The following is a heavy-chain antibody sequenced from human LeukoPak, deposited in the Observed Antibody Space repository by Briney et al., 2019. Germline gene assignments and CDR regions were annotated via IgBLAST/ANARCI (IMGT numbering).Heavy chain of an antibody. CDR1: GFTFSSYG. J-gene: IGHJ4*02. V-gene: IGHV3-30*02. CDR3: AKNYWAGVVVAAAPDGY. D-gene: IGHD2-15*01. Sequence: GGSLRLSCAASGFTFSSYGMHWVRQAPGKGLEWVAFIRYDGSNKYYADSVKGRFTISRDNSKNTLYLQMNSLRAEDTAVYYCAKNYWAGVVVAAAPDGYWGQGTLVTVSS. CDR2: IRYDGSNK.